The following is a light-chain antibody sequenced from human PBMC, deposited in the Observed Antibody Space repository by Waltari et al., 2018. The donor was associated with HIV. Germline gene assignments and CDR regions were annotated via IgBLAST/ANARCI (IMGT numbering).Light chain of an antibody. V-gene: IGKV3-15*01. Sequence: EIVMTQSPATLSVSPGERATLSCRASQSISSNLAWYQQKPGQAPSLLIYGASTRATGIPARFSGSGSGTEFTLTISSLQSEDFAVYYCQQYNNWYTFGQGTKLEIK. CDR1: QSISSN. CDR3: QQYNNWYT. CDR2: GAS. J-gene: IGKJ2*01.